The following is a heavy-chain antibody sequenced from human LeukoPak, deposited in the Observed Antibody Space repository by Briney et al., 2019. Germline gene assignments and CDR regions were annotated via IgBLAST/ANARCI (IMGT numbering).Heavy chain of an antibody. D-gene: IGHD3-22*01. J-gene: IGHJ4*02. CDR1: GFTFSSYG. Sequence: GGSLRLSCAASGFTFSSYGMHWVRQAPGKGLEWVAVIWYDGSNKYYADSVKGRFTISRDNSKNTLYLQMNSLRAEDTAVYYCARDLHPNYYDSSGYYSPFDYWGRGTLVTVSS. CDR3: ARDLHPNYYDSSGYYSPFDY. V-gene: IGHV3-33*01. CDR2: IWYDGSNK.